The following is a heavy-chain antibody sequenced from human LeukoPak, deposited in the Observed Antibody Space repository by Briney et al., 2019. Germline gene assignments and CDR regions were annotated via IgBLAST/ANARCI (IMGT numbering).Heavy chain of an antibody. V-gene: IGHV4-59*01. D-gene: IGHD6-13*01. CDR3: ARGGAAAGIDY. CDR1: GGSISSYY. J-gene: IGHJ4*02. CDR2: IYCSGST. Sequence: SETLSLTCTVSGGSISSYYWSWIRQPPGKGLEWIGYIYCSGSTNYNPSLKSRVTISVDTSKNQFSLKLSSVTAADTAVYYCARGGAAAGIDYWGQGTLVTVSS.